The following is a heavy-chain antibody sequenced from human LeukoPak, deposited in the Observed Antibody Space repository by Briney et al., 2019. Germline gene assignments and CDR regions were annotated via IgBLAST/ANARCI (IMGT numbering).Heavy chain of an antibody. V-gene: IGHV5-51*01. J-gene: IGHJ6*02. D-gene: IGHD2-15*01. CDR1: GYSFSSYW. Sequence: GESLKISCKGSGYSFSSYWIGWVRQLPGQGLEWMGIIYPDDSDTRYSPSFQGQVTISADKSISTAYLQWSSLKASDTAMYYCTRQVVVAASNGMDVWGQGTTVTVSS. CDR2: IYPDDSDT. CDR3: TRQVVVAASNGMDV.